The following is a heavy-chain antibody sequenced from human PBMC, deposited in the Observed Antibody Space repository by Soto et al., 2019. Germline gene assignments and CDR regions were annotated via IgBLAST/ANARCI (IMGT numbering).Heavy chain of an antibody. CDR2: IKQDGSEK. J-gene: IGHJ3*02. V-gene: IGHV3-7*01. D-gene: IGHD2-21*01. Sequence: EVPLVESGGGLVQPGGSLRLSCAASGFTFSSYWMSWVRQAPGKGLEWVANIKQDGSEKYYVDSVKGRFTISRDNAXXSXYXXMNSLRAEDTAVYYCAGDVGSIVVVNAQHTDAFDIWGQGTMVTVSS. CDR3: AGDVGSIVVVNAQHTDAFDI. CDR1: GFTFSSYW.